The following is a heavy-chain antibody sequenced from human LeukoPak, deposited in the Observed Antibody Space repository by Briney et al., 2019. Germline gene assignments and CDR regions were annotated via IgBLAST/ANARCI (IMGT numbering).Heavy chain of an antibody. D-gene: IGHD3-10*01. J-gene: IGHJ4*02. V-gene: IGHV3-23*01. CDR2: ISGSGGST. CDR1: GCTFSSYA. CDR3: AKDSSMVRGVITDFDY. Sequence: PGGALRLSCAASGCTFSSYAMSWVRQAPGKGLEWVSAISGSGGSTYYADSVKGRFTISRDNSKNTLYLQMNSLRAEDTAVYYCAKDSSMVRGVITDFDYWGQGTLVTVSS.